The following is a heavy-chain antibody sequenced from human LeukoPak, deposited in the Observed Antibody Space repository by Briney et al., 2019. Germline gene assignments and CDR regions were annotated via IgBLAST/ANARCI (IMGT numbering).Heavy chain of an antibody. Sequence: ASVKVSCKASGYTFTSYGISWVRQAPGQGLEWMGWISAYNGNTNYAQKLQGRVTMTTDTSTSTAYMELRSLRSDDTAVYYCATMAAAYSGYAFSDYWGQGTLVTVSS. V-gene: IGHV1-18*01. D-gene: IGHD5-12*01. CDR3: ATMAAAYSGYAFSDY. J-gene: IGHJ4*02. CDR1: GYTFTSYG. CDR2: ISAYNGNT.